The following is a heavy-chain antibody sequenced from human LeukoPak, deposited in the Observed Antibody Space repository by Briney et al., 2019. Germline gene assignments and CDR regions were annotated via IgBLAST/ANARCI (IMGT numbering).Heavy chain of an antibody. CDR2: IWYDESNK. J-gene: IGHJ4*02. D-gene: IGHD6-19*01. V-gene: IGHV3-33*01. CDR1: GFTFSSYG. CDR3: ASTSGWYEPIDY. Sequence: GGSLSLSCAASGFTFSSYGMHWVRQAPGKGLEWVAVIWYDESNKYYAHSVKGRFTISRDNSKNTLYLQMNSLRAEDTAVYYCASTSGWYEPIDYWGQGTLVTVSS.